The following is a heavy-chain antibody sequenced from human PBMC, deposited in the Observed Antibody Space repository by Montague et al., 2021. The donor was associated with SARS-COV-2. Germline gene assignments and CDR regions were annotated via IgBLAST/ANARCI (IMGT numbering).Heavy chain of an antibody. V-gene: IGHV4-39*01. CDR2: IYYSGST. Sequence: LVKPTQTLTLTCTFSGFSLISDGVGVGWIRQPPGKGLEWIGNIYYSGSTYYNTPLKSRVTISVDTSKNQFSLKLRSVTAADTAVYYCARTGDVLSRQSDHWFDPWGQGTLVTVSS. CDR3: ARTGDVLSRQSDHWFDP. CDR1: GFSLISDGVG. D-gene: IGHD3-16*01. J-gene: IGHJ5*02.